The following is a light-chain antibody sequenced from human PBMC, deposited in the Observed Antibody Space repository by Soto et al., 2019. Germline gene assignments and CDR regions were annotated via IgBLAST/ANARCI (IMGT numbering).Light chain of an antibody. CDR1: QVIGPD. Sequence: DIQMTQSPSSLSASVGDRVTITCRASQVIGPDLARVQQKPGTAPQRLIYAASSLQSGVPSRFSGSGSGTYFTLPSTSLQPEDFATYYCLPHSTYPPTFGQGTKVEL. CDR3: LPHSTYPPT. V-gene: IGKV1-17*01. J-gene: IGKJ1*01. CDR2: AAS.